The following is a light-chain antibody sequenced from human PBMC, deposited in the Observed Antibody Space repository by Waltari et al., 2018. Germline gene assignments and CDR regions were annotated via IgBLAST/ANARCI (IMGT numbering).Light chain of an antibody. CDR3: QQRYSWPRT. CDR2: DAY. Sequence: EVLLTQSPVTLSLSPGDSATLLCRASQNINTDLGWYQQKPGQAPRLIISDAYNRAAGTPARFSGRGSGTDFTLTISSLESEDFAVYYCQQRYSWPRTFGQGTKVEIK. CDR1: QNINTD. V-gene: IGKV3-11*01. J-gene: IGKJ1*01.